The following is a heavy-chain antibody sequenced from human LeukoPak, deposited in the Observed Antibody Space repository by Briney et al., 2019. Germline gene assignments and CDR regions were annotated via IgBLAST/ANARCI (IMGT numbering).Heavy chain of an antibody. D-gene: IGHD2-21*02. V-gene: IGHV4-34*01. J-gene: IGHJ4*02. CDR1: GGSFSGYY. CDR3: ARRDATRTDY. Sequence: SSETLSLTCAVYGGSFSGYYWSWIRQPPGKGLEWIGEINHSGSTNYNPSLKSRVTISVDTSKNQFSLKLSSVTAADTAVYYCARRDATRTDYWGQGTLVTVSS. CDR2: INHSGST.